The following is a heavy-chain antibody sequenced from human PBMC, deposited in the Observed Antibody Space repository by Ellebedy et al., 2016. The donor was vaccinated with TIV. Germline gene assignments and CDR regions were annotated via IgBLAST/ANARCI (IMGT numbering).Heavy chain of an antibody. D-gene: IGHD1-26*01. J-gene: IGHJ4*02. V-gene: IGHV3-48*02. CDR3: ARGGAGFDSMNRELSFDS. Sequence: GGSLRLXXAASGFTFSTYSMNWVRQAPGKGLEWVAFIRSSTNSISYADSMKGRFTISRDDAENSLYLQMNSLRDEDTAVYYCARGGAGFDSMNRELSFDSWGQGTLVTVSS. CDR2: IRSSTNSI. CDR1: GFTFSTYS.